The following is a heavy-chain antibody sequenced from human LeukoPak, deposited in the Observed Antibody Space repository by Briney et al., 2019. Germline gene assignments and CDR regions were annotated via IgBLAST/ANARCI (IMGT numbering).Heavy chain of an antibody. CDR3: AKDSDTNSDGYNSFDY. D-gene: IGHD5-24*01. V-gene: IGHV3-33*06. CDR2: IWYDGSNK. Sequence: GGSRRLSCAAPGFTSSSYGMHGVPQAPGKGLEGVAVIWYDGSNKYYADSVKGRFTISRDNSKNTLYLQMNSLRAEDTAVYYCAKDSDTNSDGYNSFDYWGQGTLVTVSS. J-gene: IGHJ4*02. CDR1: GFTSSSYG.